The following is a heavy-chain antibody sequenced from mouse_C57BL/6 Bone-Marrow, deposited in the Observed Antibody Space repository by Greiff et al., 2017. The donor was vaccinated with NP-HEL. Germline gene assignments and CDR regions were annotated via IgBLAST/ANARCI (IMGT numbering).Heavy chain of an antibody. CDR3: ARDGGLLHWYFDV. D-gene: IGHD2-10*01. CDR1: GYSITSGYY. V-gene: IGHV3-6*01. CDR2: ISYDGSN. J-gene: IGHJ1*03. Sequence: EVQVVESGPGLVKPSQSLSLTCSVTGYSITSGYYWNWIRQFPGNKLEWMGYISYDGSNNYNPSLKNRISITRDTSKNQFFLKLNSVTTEDTATYYCARDGGLLHWYFDVWGTGTTVTVSS.